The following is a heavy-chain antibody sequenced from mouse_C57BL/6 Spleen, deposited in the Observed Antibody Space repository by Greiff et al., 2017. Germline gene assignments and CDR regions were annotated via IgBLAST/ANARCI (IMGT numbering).Heavy chain of an antibody. J-gene: IGHJ4*01. CDR1: GFTFSDYG. CDR3: ARDYDYDYYAMDY. V-gene: IGHV5-17*01. CDR2: ISSCSSTS. Sequence: VQLKESGGGLVKPGRSLTLPCAASGFTFSDYGLHWVRQAPEKGLEWVAYISSCSSTSYYADTVKGRFTISRDNAKNTLFLQMTSLRSEDTAMYYCARDYDYDYYAMDYWGQGTSVTVSS. D-gene: IGHD2-4*01.